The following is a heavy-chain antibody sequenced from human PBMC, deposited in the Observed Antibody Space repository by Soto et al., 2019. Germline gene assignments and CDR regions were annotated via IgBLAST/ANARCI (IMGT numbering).Heavy chain of an antibody. CDR2: INPSGGST. D-gene: IGHD3-22*01. J-gene: IGHJ3*02. Sequence: ASVKVSCKASGYTFTSYYMHWVRQAPGQGLEWMGIINPSGGSTSYAQKFQGRVTMTRDTSTSTVYMELSSLRSEDTAVYYCARGVVDYYDSSGLIPDAFDIWGQGTMVTVSS. V-gene: IGHV1-46*01. CDR3: ARGVVDYYDSSGLIPDAFDI. CDR1: GYTFTSYY.